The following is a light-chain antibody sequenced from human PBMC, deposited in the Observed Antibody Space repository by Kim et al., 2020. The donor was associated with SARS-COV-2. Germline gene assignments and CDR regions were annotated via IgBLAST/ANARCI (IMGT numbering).Light chain of an antibody. CDR1: SLRSYY. J-gene: IGLJ2*01. V-gene: IGLV3-19*01. CDR2: GKN. Sequence: SSELTQDPAVSVALGQTVRITCQGDSLRSYYASWYQQKPGQAPVLVIYGKNNRPSGIPDRFSGSSSGNTASLTITGAQAEDEAGYYCNSRDSSGNQLVFG. CDR3: NSRDSSGNQLV.